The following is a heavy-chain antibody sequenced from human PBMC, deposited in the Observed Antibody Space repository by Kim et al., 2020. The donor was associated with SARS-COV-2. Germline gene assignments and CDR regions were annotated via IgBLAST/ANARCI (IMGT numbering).Heavy chain of an antibody. D-gene: IGHD3-22*01. CDR1: GGSISSGGYY. CDR2: IYYSGST. CDR3: ARDRVSYYDSSGSPDYYGMDV. Sequence: SETLSLTCTVSGGSISSGGYYWSWIRQHPGKGLEWIGYIYYSGSTYYNPSLKSRVTISVDTSKNQFSLKLSSVTAADTAVYYCARDRVSYYDSSGSPDYYGMDVWGQGTTVTVSS. V-gene: IGHV4-31*03. J-gene: IGHJ6*02.